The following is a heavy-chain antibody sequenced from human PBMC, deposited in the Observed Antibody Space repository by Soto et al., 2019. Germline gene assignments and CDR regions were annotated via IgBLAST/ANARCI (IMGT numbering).Heavy chain of an antibody. CDR1: GFPFSSYA. J-gene: IGHJ4*02. Sequence: GGSLRLSCAASGFPFSSYAMSWVRQAPGGGLEWVSAISGYGSSTYYTDSVKGRFTISRDNSKNTLSLQMNSLRAEDTAVYYCAKDLLTTLTTGVDYWGQGTLVTVSS. V-gene: IGHV3-23*01. D-gene: IGHD4-17*01. CDR2: ISGYGSST. CDR3: AKDLLTTLTTGVDY.